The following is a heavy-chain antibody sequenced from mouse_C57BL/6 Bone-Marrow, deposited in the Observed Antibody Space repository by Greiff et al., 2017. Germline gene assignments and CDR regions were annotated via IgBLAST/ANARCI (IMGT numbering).Heavy chain of an antibody. CDR1: GYTFTDYY. V-gene: IGHV1-26*01. Sequence: EVQLQQSGPELVKPGASVKISCKASGYTFTDYYMNWVKQSHGKSLEWIGDINPNNGGTSYNQKLKGKATLTVDKSSSTAYMELRSLTSEDSAVYYCARDYYGSSWYFGYWGQGTILTVSS. CDR3: ARDYYGSSWYFGY. CDR2: INPNNGGT. D-gene: IGHD1-1*01. J-gene: IGHJ2*01.